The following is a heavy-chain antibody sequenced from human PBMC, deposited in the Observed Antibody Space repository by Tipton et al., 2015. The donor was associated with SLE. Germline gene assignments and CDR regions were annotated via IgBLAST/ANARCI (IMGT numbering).Heavy chain of an antibody. CDR2: IIPIFGIA. CDR3: ARVRDGYNYPDS. Sequence: QLVQSGAEVKKPGESLKISCKGSGYSFINYWISWVRQAPGQGPEWMGGIIPIFGIANYAQKFQGRVTITADESTSTAYMELSSLRSEDTAVYYCARVRDGYNYPDSWGQGPLVTVSS. D-gene: IGHD5-24*01. J-gene: IGHJ4*02. V-gene: IGHV1-69*01. CDR1: GYSFINYW.